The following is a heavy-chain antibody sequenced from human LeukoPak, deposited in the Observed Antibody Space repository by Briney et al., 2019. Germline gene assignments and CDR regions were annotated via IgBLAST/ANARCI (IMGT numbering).Heavy chain of an antibody. V-gene: IGHV4-59*01. CDR2: IWYSGST. CDR3: ARGKGTRTAYYYYYYMDV. CDR1: GGSISSYY. Sequence: PSETLSLTCTVSGGSISSYYWSWIRQPPGKGLEWIGYIWYSGSTNYNPSLKSRVTISVDTSKIQFSLKLSSVTAADTAVYYCARGKGTRTAYYYYYYMDVWGKGTTVTVSS. J-gene: IGHJ6*03. D-gene: IGHD1-1*01.